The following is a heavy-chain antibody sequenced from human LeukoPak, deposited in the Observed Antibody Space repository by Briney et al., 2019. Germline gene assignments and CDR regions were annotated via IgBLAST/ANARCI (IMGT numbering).Heavy chain of an antibody. J-gene: IGHJ4*02. V-gene: IGHV1-8*02. CDR1: GYTFTSYY. CDR2: MNPNSGNT. CDR3: ARTPYYFYSSAAEGFDY. Sequence: ASVKVSCKASGYTFTSYYMHRVRQAPGQGLEWMGWMNPNSGNTGYAQKFQGRVTMTRNTSISTAYMELSSLRSEDTAVYYCARTPYYFYSSAAEGFDYWGQGTLVTVSS. D-gene: IGHD6-25*01.